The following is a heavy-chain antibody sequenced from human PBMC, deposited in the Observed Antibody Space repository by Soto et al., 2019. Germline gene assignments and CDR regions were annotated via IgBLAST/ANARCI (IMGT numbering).Heavy chain of an antibody. V-gene: IGHV3-53*01. Sequence: GGSLRLSCAASGFTVSSSQMTWVRQAPGKALEWVSVIFIGGTTQYAVSVKGRFTISRDYSKNTVYLQMNSLRAEDTAVYYCAREMAAPSDYYYGFDVWGQGTTVTVSS. D-gene: IGHD6-13*01. CDR1: GFTVSSSQ. CDR2: IFIGGTT. J-gene: IGHJ6*02. CDR3: AREMAAPSDYYYGFDV.